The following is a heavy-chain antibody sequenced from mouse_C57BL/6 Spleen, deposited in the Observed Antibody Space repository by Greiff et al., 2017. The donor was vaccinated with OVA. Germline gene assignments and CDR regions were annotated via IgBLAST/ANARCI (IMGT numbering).Heavy chain of an antibody. D-gene: IGHD2-4*01. Sequence: VKLQQSGAELVRPGASVTLSCKASGYTFTDYEMHWVKQTPVHGLEWIGAIDPETGGTAYNQKFKGKAILTADKSSSTAYMELRSLTSEDSAVYYCTRWDNDYDEGAYWGQGTLVTVSA. CDR3: TRWDNDYDEGAY. V-gene: IGHV1-15*01. J-gene: IGHJ3*01. CDR2: IDPETGGT. CDR1: GYTFTDYE.